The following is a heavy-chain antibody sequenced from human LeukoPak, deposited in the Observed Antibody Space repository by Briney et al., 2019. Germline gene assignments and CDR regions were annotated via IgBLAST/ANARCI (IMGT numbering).Heavy chain of an antibody. CDR1: GFTFSSYA. V-gene: IGHV3-23*01. D-gene: IGHD6-13*01. J-gene: IGHJ5*02. CDR2: ITGGGAST. CDR3: ARKLAAGGPLVFDP. Sequence: PGGSLRLSCAASGFTFSSYAMNWVRQAPGKGLEWVSTITGGGASTYYADSVKGRFTISRDNSKNTLYLQMNSLRVEDMAVYYCARKLAAGGPLVFDPWGQGTLVTVSS.